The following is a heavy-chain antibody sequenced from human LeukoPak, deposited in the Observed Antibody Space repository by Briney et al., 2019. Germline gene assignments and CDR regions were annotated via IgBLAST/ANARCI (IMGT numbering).Heavy chain of an antibody. CDR1: GFTVSSNY. V-gene: IGHV3-53*01. D-gene: IGHD6-13*01. Sequence: GGSLRLSCAASGFTVSSNYMSWVRQAPGKGLEWVSIIYSGGSTYYADSVKGRFTISRDNSKNTLYLQMNSLRAEDTAVYYCAKDLAAAGTSFPGYYYYYMDVWGKGTTVTVSS. CDR3: AKDLAAAGTSFPGYYYYYMDV. CDR2: IYSGGST. J-gene: IGHJ6*03.